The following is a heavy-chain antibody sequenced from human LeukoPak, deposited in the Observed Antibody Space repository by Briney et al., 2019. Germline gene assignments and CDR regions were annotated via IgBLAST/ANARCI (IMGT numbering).Heavy chain of an antibody. D-gene: IGHD3-3*01. CDR1: GGSFSSNSYY. J-gene: IGHJ4*02. V-gene: IGHV4-39*01. Sequence: SETLSLTCTVSGGSFSSNSYYWGWIRQPPGKGLEWIGNIYYSGSTYYNASLKSRITISVDTSKNQFSLKLNSMTAADTAVYYCARLGPYYDFWSGYLPVDYWGQGTLVTVSS. CDR2: IYYSGST. CDR3: ARLGPYYDFWSGYLPVDY.